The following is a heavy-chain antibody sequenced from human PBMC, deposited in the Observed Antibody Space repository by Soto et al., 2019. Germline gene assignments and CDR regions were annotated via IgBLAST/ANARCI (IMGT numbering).Heavy chain of an antibody. CDR1: GYTFTNHG. J-gene: IGHJ6*02. CDR3: ARGERLYYFYYGMDV. Sequence: ASVKVSCKTSGYTFTNHGINWVRQAPGQGLEWMGWINPYNANTNYAQKLHGRVTMTTDTSTSTAYMDLRSLTSDGTAVYYCARGERLYYFYYGMDVWGQGSTVTVSS. CDR2: INPYNANT. V-gene: IGHV1-18*04. D-gene: IGHD3-3*01.